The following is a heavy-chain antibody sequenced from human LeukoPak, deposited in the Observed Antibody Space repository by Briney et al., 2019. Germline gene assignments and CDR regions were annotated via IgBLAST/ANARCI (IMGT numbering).Heavy chain of an antibody. V-gene: IGHV4-59*08. Sequence: PSETLSLTCTVSGGSISSYYWSWIRQPPGKGLEWIGYIYYSGSTYYNPSLKSRVTISVDTSKNQFSLKLSSVTAADTAVYYCARNYGDYVVLWGQGTLVTVSS. CDR1: GGSISSYY. D-gene: IGHD4-17*01. CDR2: IYYSGST. CDR3: ARNYGDYVVL. J-gene: IGHJ4*02.